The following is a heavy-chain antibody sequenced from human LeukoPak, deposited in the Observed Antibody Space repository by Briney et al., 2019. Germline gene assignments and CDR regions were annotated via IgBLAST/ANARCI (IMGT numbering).Heavy chain of an antibody. CDR1: GFTFSSYA. V-gene: IGHV3-30-3*01. D-gene: IGHD6-19*01. CDR2: ISYDGSNK. J-gene: IGHJ4*02. CDR3: ARDMYSSGWEGSFDY. Sequence: PGGSLRLSCAASGFTFSSYAMHWVRQAPGKGLEWVAVISYDGSNKYYADSVKGRFTISRDNSKNTLYLQMNSLRAEDTAVYYCARDMYSSGWEGSFDYWGQGTLVTVSS.